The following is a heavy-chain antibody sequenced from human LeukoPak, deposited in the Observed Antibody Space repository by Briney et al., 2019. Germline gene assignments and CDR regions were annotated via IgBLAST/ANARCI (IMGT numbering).Heavy chain of an antibody. CDR1: GFTFSSYA. Sequence: QPGGSLRLSCAASGFTFSSYAMHWVRQTPGKGLEYVSAISGNGRRTYYANSVKSRFTISRENSKNTLYLQMGSLRAEDMAVYYCARGVVHYYFDYWGQGTLVTVSS. CDR2: ISGNGRRT. V-gene: IGHV3-64*01. D-gene: IGHD2-2*01. J-gene: IGHJ4*02. CDR3: ARGVVHYYFDY.